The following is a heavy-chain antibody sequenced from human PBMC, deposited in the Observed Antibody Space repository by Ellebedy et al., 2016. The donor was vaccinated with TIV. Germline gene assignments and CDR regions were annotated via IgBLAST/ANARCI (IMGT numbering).Heavy chain of an antibody. V-gene: IGHV3-30-3*01. Sequence: PGGSLRLSCAASGFTFSSYAMHWVRQAPGKGLEWVAVISFDGSNKYYADSMKGRLSISRDSSKMYLQMDSLRADDTAVDYCARSALSTGWYYPFDYWGQGTLVTVSS. CDR3: ARSALSTGWYYPFDY. CDR2: ISFDGSNK. J-gene: IGHJ4*02. CDR1: GFTFSSYA. D-gene: IGHD6-19*01.